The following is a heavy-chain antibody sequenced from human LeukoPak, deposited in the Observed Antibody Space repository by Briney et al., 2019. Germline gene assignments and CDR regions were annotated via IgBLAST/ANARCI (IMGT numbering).Heavy chain of an antibody. D-gene: IGHD5-12*01. J-gene: IGHJ4*02. V-gene: IGHV3-23*01. CDR2: IGGSGVT. CDR3: AKARGHPWPSYYFDY. Sequence: GGSLRLSCAASGFTFGTYAMNWVRQAPGKGLEWVSGIGGSGVTYYADSAKGRFTMSRDNSQNTPFLQMNSLRVEDTAVYYCAKARGHPWPSYYFDYWGQGTLVTVSS. CDR1: GFTFGTYA.